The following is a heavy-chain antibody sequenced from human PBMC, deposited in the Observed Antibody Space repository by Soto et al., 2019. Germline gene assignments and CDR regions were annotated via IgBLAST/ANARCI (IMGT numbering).Heavy chain of an antibody. CDR1: VFTFISYA. CDR2: ITGGGTT. CDR3: AKDLLAAAGPLNY. J-gene: IGHJ4*02. V-gene: IGHV3-23*01. D-gene: IGHD6-13*01. Sequence: PGGSLRLSCAASVFTFISYAMSWVRQAPGKGLEWVSGITGGGTTYYADSVKGRFTISRDNSKNTLYLQMNSLRAEDTAVYYCAKDLLAAAGPLNYWGQGTLVTVS.